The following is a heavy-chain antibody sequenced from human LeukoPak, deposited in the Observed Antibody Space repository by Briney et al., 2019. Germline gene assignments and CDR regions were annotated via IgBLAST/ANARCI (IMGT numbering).Heavy chain of an antibody. Sequence: ASVKVSXKASGYTFTSYGISWVRQAPGQGLEWMGWISAYNGNTNYAQKLQGRVTMTTDTSTSTAYMELRSLRSDDTAVYYCARPWGAARHGDAFDIWGQGTMVTVSS. J-gene: IGHJ3*02. CDR2: ISAYNGNT. CDR1: GYTFTSYG. V-gene: IGHV1-18*01. CDR3: ARPWGAARHGDAFDI. D-gene: IGHD6-6*01.